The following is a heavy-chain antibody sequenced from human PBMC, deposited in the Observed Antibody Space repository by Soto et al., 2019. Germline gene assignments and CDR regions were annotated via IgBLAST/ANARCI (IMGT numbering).Heavy chain of an antibody. CDR1: GFTVSSNY. CDR2: VYSGGST. CDR3: AGHSHKDY. V-gene: IGHV3-66*04. J-gene: IGHJ4*02. Sequence: EVQLVESGGGLVQPGGSLRLSCAASGFTVSSNYVSWVRQAPGKGLERVSVVYSGGSTYYADSVKGRFTSSRDNSKNTLYLQMNSLRAEDTAVYYCAGHSHKDYWGQGTLVTVSS.